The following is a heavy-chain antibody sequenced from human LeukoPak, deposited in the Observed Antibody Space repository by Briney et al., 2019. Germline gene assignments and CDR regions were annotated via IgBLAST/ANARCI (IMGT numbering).Heavy chain of an antibody. V-gene: IGHV4-59*08. CDR3: AGGPYYYYGMDV. CDR2: IYYSGST. J-gene: IGHJ6*02. Sequence: SETLSLTCTVSGGSISSYYWSWIRQPPGKGLEWIGYIYYSGSTNYNPSLKSRVTISVDTSKYQFSLKLSSVTAADTAVYYCAGGPYYYYGMDVWGQGTTVTVSS. CDR1: GGSISSYY.